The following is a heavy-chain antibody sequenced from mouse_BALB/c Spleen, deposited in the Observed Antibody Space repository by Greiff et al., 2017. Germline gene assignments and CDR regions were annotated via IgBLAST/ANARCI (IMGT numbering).Heavy chain of an antibody. CDR2: ISYSGST. Sequence: EVQLQESGPGLVKPSQSLSLTCTVTGYSITSDYAWNWIRQFPGNKLEWMGYISYSGSTSYNPSLKSRISITRDTSKNQFFLQLNSVTTEDTATYYCALAGARGWAMDDWGQGTSVTVSS. CDR3: ALAGARGWAMDD. V-gene: IGHV3-2*02. D-gene: IGHD3-1*01. J-gene: IGHJ4*01. CDR1: GYSITSDYA.